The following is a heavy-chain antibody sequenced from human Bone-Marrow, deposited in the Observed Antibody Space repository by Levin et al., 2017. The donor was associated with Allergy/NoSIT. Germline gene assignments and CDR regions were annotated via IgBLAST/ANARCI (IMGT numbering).Heavy chain of an antibody. Sequence: GGSLRLSCAASGFTFGSYRMHWVRQAPGKGLVWVSRIYAEGTTTYYADSVKGRFTISRDNAKNTLFLQMTGLRAEDTAVYYCARETLSGYDYYFDYWGQGSLVTVSS. CDR2: IYAEGTTT. D-gene: IGHD5-12*01. V-gene: IGHV3-74*01. CDR3: ARETLSGYDYYFDY. CDR1: GFTFGSYR. J-gene: IGHJ4*02.